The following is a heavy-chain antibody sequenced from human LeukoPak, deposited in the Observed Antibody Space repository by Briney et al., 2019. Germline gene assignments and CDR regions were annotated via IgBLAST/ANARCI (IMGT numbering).Heavy chain of an antibody. CDR1: GGSISSYS. D-gene: IGHD6-13*01. V-gene: IGHV4-59*01. CDR2: IYYSGST. CDR3: ARDGAAAAGNWFDP. J-gene: IGHJ5*02. Sequence: KSSETLSLTCTVSGGSISSYSWSWMRQPPGKGLEWVGYIYYSGSTNYTPSLKSRVTISVDTSKNQFSLKLSSVTAADTAVYYCARDGAAAAGNWFDPWGQGTLVTVSS.